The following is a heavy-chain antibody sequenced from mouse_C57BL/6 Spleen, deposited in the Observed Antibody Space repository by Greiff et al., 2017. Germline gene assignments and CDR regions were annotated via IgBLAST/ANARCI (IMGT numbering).Heavy chain of an antibody. J-gene: IGHJ4*01. Sequence: EVMLVESGGGLVKPGGSLKLSCAASGFTFSSYAMSWVRQTPEKRLEWVATISDGGSYTYYPDNVKGRFTISRDNAKNNLYLQMSHLKSEDTAMYYCARDRGYYGSRKEKYAMDYWGQGTSGTVSS. CDR3: ARDRGYYGSRKEKYAMDY. V-gene: IGHV5-4*01. CDR2: ISDGGSYT. CDR1: GFTFSSYA. D-gene: IGHD1-1*01.